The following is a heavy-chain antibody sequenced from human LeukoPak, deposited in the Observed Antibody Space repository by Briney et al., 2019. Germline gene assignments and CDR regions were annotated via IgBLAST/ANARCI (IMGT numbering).Heavy chain of an antibody. D-gene: IGHD2-15*01. Sequence: SETLSLTCTVSGGSISSGDYYWSWIRQPPGKGLEWIGYIYYSGSTYYNPSLKSRVTISVDTSKNQFSLKLSSVTAADTAVYFCARVQGYCCGGWCYGGGYFDYWGQGTLVTVSS. CDR3: ARVQGYCCGGWCYGGGYFDY. CDR2: IYYSGST. CDR1: GGSISSGDYY. J-gene: IGHJ4*02. V-gene: IGHV4-30-4*01.